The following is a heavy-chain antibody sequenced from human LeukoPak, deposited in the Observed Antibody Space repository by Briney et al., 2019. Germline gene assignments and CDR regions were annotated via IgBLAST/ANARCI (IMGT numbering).Heavy chain of an antibody. V-gene: IGHV3-73*01. Sequence: GGSLRLSCAASGFTFSGSAMHWVRQASGKGLEWVGRIRSKANSYATAYAASVKGRFTISRDDSKNTAYLQMNSLKTEDTAVYYCTRHGRLGGPSFDYWGQGTLVTVSS. D-gene: IGHD3-16*01. CDR3: TRHGRLGGPSFDY. CDR2: IRSKANSYAT. CDR1: GFTFSGSA. J-gene: IGHJ4*02.